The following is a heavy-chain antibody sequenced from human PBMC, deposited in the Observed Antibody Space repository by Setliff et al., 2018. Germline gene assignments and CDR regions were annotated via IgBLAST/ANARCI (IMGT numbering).Heavy chain of an antibody. CDR1: GYSISSGHY. CDR3: AREGSYSSGWLSGYFDY. J-gene: IGHJ4*02. Sequence: SETLSLTCTVSGYSISSGHYWGWIRQPPGKGLEWIGSTSHSGSTYYNPSLKSRVTISVDTSKNQFSLKLSSVTAADTAVYYCAREGSYSSGWLSGYFDYWGQGTLVTVSS. V-gene: IGHV4-38-2*02. CDR2: TSHSGST. D-gene: IGHD6-19*01.